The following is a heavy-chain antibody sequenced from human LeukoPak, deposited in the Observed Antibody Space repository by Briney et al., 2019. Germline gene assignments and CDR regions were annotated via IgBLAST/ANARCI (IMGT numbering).Heavy chain of an antibody. Sequence: PGRSLRLSCAASGFTFSSYAMHWVRQALGKGLKWVAVISYDGSNKYYADSVKGRFTISRDNSKNTLYLQMNSLRAEDTAVYYCAREVPTSGYDSAYYFDYWGQGTLVTVSS. D-gene: IGHD5-12*01. CDR3: AREVPTSGYDSAYYFDY. J-gene: IGHJ4*02. V-gene: IGHV3-30-3*01. CDR2: ISYDGSNK. CDR1: GFTFSSYA.